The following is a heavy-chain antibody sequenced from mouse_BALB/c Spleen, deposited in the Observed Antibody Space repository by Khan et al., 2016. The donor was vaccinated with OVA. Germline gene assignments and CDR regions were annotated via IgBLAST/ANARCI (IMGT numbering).Heavy chain of an antibody. CDR3: ARHDRYFYAMDY. V-gene: IGHV2-6-1*01. D-gene: IGHD2-14*01. CDR1: GFSLTSYG. Sequence: QVQLKRSGPGLVAPSQSLSITCTISGFSLTSYGVHWVRQPPGKGLEWLVVIWSDGSTTYNSALKSRLSITKDNSKSQVYLKMNSLQIDDTAMYYCARHDRYFYAMDYWGQGTSVTVSS. J-gene: IGHJ4*01. CDR2: IWSDGST.